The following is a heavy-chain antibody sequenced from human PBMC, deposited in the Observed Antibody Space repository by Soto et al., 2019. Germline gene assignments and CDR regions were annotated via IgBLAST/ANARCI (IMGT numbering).Heavy chain of an antibody. J-gene: IGHJ6*02. D-gene: IGHD3-10*01. V-gene: IGHV3-7*04. Sequence: EVQRVESGGGLVQPGGSLRLSCAASGFTFSSYWMSWVRQAPGKGLEWVANIKQDGSEKYYVDSVKGRFTISRDNAKNSLYLEMNRLRVEDTAVHYCARYRFRGVVRYYGTDVWGQGTTVTVSS. CDR1: GFTFSSYW. CDR3: ARYRFRGVVRYYGTDV. CDR2: IKQDGSEK.